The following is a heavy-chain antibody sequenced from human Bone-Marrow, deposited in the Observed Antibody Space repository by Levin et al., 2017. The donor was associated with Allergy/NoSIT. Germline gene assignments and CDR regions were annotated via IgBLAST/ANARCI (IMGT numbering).Heavy chain of an antibody. V-gene: IGHV3-66*01. D-gene: IGHD6-13*01. CDR1: GFTVSRNY. CDR2: IYSGGDT. J-gene: IGHJ4*02. Sequence: GGSLRLSCAASGFTVSRNYMSWVRQAPGKGLEWVSLIYSGGDTQYADSVKGRFTISRDNSKNTLYLQMNSLRADDTAVYYYAGNGVGTAAGTPWGQGTLVTVSS. CDR3: AGNGVGTAAGTP.